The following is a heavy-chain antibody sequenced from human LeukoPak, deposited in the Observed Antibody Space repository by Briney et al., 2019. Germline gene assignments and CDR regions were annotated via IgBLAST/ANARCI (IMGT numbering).Heavy chain of an antibody. Sequence: ASVKVSCKASGGTFSNYAINWVRQAPGQGLEWMGGIIPLFGTAHSAQKFQGRVTITADESTSTAYMELSSLRSEDTAVYYCARGWLSETTVLTPYSYWGQGTLVTVSS. CDR1: GGTFSNYA. J-gene: IGHJ4*02. D-gene: IGHD4-23*01. CDR3: ARGWLSETTVLTPYSY. CDR2: IIPLFGTA. V-gene: IGHV1-69*13.